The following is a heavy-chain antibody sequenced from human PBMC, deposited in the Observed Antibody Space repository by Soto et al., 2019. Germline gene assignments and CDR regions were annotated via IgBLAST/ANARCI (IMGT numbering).Heavy chain of an antibody. CDR2: IIPIFGTA. J-gene: IGHJ5*01. CDR1: GGTFSSYA. CDR3: ARGRAVAGLFADWFDS. Sequence: SVKVSCKASGGTFSSYAISWVRQAPGQGLEWMGGIIPIFGTANYAQKFQGRVTITADASTSTAYMGLSSLTSEDTALYFCARGRAVAGLFADWFDSWGQGTLVTVSS. V-gene: IGHV1-69*13. D-gene: IGHD6-19*01.